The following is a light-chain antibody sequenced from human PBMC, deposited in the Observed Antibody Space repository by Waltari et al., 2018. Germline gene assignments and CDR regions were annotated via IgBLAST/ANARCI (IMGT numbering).Light chain of an antibody. CDR1: QSIGRY. V-gene: IGKV3-20*01. J-gene: IGKJ1*01. CDR2: GAS. CDR3: QNHERLPAT. Sequence: EIVLTQSPGTLSLSPGERAILSCRASQSIGRYLAWYQQKPDQAPRLLIYGASNRATGIPDRFSGSGSGTDFSLTISRLEPEDFAVYYCQNHERLPATFGQGTKVEIK.